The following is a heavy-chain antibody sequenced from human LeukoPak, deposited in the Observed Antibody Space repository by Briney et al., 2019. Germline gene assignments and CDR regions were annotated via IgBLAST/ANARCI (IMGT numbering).Heavy chain of an antibody. D-gene: IGHD1-26*01. CDR1: GYTFTGYY. J-gene: IGHJ4*02. CDR3: ARQYSGRHYSVDY. V-gene: IGHV1-2*02. Sequence: ASVKVSCKAAGYTFTGYYMHWMRQAPGQGLEWMGWINPNSGGTNYAQKFQGRITMTRDTSISTAYMELRRLRSDDTAVYYCARQYSGRHYSVDYWGQGTLVTVSS. CDR2: INPNSGGT.